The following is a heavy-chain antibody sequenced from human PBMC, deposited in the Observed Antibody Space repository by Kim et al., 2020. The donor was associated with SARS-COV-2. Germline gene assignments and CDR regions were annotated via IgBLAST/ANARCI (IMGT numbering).Heavy chain of an antibody. CDR3: ARDLGYCSSTSCTFYYFDY. J-gene: IGHJ4*02. Sequence: GRFTISRDNAKNSLYLQMNSLRDEDTAVYYCARDLGYCSSTSCTFYYFDYWGQGTLVTVSS. V-gene: IGHV3-48*02. D-gene: IGHD2-2*01.